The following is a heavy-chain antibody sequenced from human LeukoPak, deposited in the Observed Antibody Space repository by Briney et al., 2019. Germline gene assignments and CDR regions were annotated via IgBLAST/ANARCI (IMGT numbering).Heavy chain of an antibody. CDR3: ARRSNPPGRIDH. Sequence: GGSLRLSCAASGFTVGYNYMTWVRQAPGKGLEWVAAIYNSGSTYYADSVKARFTIPRDNSKNTMYLQMNSLKGEDTAVYYCARRSNPPGRIDHWGQGTLVTVSS. J-gene: IGHJ4*02. CDR2: IYNSGST. CDR1: GFTVGYNY. V-gene: IGHV3-66*04. D-gene: IGHD1-14*01.